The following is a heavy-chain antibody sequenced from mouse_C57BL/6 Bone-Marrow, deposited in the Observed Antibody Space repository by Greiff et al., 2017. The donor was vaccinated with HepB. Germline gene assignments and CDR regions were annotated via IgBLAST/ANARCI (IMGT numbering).Heavy chain of an antibody. CDR2: ISNGGGST. J-gene: IGHJ4*01. V-gene: IGHV5-12*01. CDR1: GFTFSDYY. CDR3: ARHYDYDEGYAMDY. D-gene: IGHD2-4*01. Sequence: DVMLVESGGGLVQPGGSLKLSCAASGFTFSDYYMYWVRQTPEKRLEWVAYISNGGGSTYYPDTVKGRFTISRDNAKNTLYLQMSRLKSEDTAMYYCARHYDYDEGYAMDYWGQGTSVTVSS.